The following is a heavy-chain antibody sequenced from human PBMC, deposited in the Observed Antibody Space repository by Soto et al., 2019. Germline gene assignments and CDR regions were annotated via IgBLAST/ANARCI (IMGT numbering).Heavy chain of an antibody. V-gene: IGHV1-2*02. Sequence: ASVKVSCKASGYTFTGYYMHWVRQAPGQGLEWMGWINPNSGGTNYAQKFQGRVTMTTDTCTSTAYMELRSLRSDDTAVFYCARSGRSWNLREFDYWGQGTLVTVSS. CDR3: ARSGRSWNLREFDY. J-gene: IGHJ4*02. D-gene: IGHD6-13*01. CDR1: GYTFTGYY. CDR2: INPNSGGT.